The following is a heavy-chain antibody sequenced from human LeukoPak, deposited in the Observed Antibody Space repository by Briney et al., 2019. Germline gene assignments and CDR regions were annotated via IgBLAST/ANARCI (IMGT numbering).Heavy chain of an antibody. J-gene: IGHJ4*02. CDR2: IFHSGST. Sequence: SETLSLTCTVSGDSIYNSDYYWGWIRQPPGKGLEWIGYIFHSGSTYYNPSLRSRLTVSLDTSKNQFSLKLTSVTAADSAVYYCVRGRSTGTIDYWGQGTLVTVSS. CDR3: VRGRSTGTIDY. CDR1: GDSIYNSDYY. D-gene: IGHD2-2*01. V-gene: IGHV4-30-4*08.